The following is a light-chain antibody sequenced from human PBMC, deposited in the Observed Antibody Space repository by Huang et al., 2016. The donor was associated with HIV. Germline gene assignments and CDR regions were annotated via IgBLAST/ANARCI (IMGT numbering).Light chain of an antibody. Sequence: EIVMTQSPGTLSVAPGERANLSCRASQNINTNLAWFQQKPGPGPRLIIYAAATRAADFPARFSGSGSRTEFTLTISSLQSEDIAVYYCQQYNDWPRSFGQGTKVEIK. J-gene: IGKJ1*01. CDR1: QNINTN. V-gene: IGKV3-15*01. CDR2: AAA. CDR3: QQYNDWPRS.